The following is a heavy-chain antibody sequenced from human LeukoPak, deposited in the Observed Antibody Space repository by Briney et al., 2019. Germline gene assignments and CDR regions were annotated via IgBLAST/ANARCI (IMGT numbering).Heavy chain of an antibody. V-gene: IGHV5-51*01. Sequence: GESLKISCQGSGYNFPIYWIGWARHMPGQGLDWMEIIYPDESNIIYGASLQSHVNISPDKALNTPYLEGSSLKASDTAIYYCARQGAAGKYYYYYMDVWGKGTTVTVSS. CDR1: GYNFPIYW. D-gene: IGHD6-13*01. CDR3: ARQGAAGKYYYYYMDV. J-gene: IGHJ6*03. CDR2: IYPDESNI.